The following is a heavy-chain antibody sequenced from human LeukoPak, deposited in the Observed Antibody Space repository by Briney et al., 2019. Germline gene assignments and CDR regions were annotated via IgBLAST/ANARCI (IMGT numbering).Heavy chain of an antibody. Sequence: SETLSLTCTVSGGSISSYYWSWIRQPPGKGLEWIGYIYYSGSTYYNPSLKSRVTISVDTSKNQFSLKLSSVTAADTAVYYCAKTYYDILTGYRPFDYWGQGTLVTVSS. D-gene: IGHD3-9*01. J-gene: IGHJ4*02. CDR3: AKTYYDILTGYRPFDY. CDR1: GGSISSYY. CDR2: IYYSGST. V-gene: IGHV4-59*06.